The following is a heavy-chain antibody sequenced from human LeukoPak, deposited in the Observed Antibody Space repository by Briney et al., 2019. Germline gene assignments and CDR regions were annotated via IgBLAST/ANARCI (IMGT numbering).Heavy chain of an antibody. CDR1: GGSISSSNW. V-gene: IGHV4-4*02. CDR2: IYHSGST. D-gene: IGHD3-22*01. Sequence: PSETLSLTCAVSGGSISSSNWWSWVRQPPGKGLEWIGEIYHSGSTNYNPSLKSRVTISVDKSKNQFSLKLSSVTAADTAVYYCARVNYYDSSGSFDYWGQGTLVTVSS. CDR3: ARVNYYDSSGSFDY. J-gene: IGHJ4*02.